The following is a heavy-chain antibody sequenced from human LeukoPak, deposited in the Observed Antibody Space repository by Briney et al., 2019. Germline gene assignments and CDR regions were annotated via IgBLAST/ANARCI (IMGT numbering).Heavy chain of an antibody. D-gene: IGHD3-22*01. CDR1: GFTFSSYG. J-gene: IGHJ4*02. Sequence: GGSLRLSCAASGFTFSSYGMHWVRQAPGKGLEWVAFIRYDGSNKYYADSVKGRFTISRDNSKNTLYLQMNSLRAEDTAVYYCARDRIYDSSGYPDYWGQGTLVTVSS. CDR2: IRYDGSNK. V-gene: IGHV3-30*02. CDR3: ARDRIYDSSGYPDY.